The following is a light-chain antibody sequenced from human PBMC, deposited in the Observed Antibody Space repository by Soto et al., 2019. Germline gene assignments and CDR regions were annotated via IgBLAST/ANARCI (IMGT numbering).Light chain of an antibody. CDR2: KAS. CDR1: QSISSW. J-gene: IGKJ1*01. Sequence: DIQMTQSPSTLSASVGDRVTITCRASQSISSWLAWYQQKPGRAPNLLIYKASTLESGVPSRFSGSGSGTEFTLIINSLQPDDFATYYCQQYASYWTFGQGTKVEIK. CDR3: QQYASYWT. V-gene: IGKV1-5*03.